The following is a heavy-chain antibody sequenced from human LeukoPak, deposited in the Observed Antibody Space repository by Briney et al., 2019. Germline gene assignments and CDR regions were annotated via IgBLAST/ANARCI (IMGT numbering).Heavy chain of an antibody. V-gene: IGHV3-21*01. CDR3: ASSIVRSSSSPLDY. CDR1: GFTFGSYS. J-gene: IGHJ4*02. CDR2: ISSSSSYI. D-gene: IGHD6-6*01. Sequence: GGSLRLSCAASGFTFGSYSMNWVRQAPGKGLEWVSSISSSSSYIYYADSVKGRFAISRDNAKNSLYLQMNSLRAEDTAVYYCASSIVRSSSSPLDYWGQGTLVTVSS.